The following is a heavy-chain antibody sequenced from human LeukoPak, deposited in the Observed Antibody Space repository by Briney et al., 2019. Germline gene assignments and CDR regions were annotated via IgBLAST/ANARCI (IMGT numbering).Heavy chain of an antibody. Sequence: GGSLRLSCAASGFIFSIYWMSWVSQAPGKGLEWVANIKKDGSEKSYVDSVKGRFTISRDNAKNSVYLQMNSLRAEDTAVYYCARDYSSGWYVNYWGQGTLVTVSS. CDR3: ARDYSSGWYVNY. D-gene: IGHD6-19*01. J-gene: IGHJ4*02. CDR1: GFIFSIYW. V-gene: IGHV3-7*01. CDR2: IKKDGSEK.